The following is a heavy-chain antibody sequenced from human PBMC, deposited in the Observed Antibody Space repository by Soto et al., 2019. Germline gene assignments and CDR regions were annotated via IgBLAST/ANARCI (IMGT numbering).Heavy chain of an antibody. CDR3: ARGGSLEGYFDL. V-gene: IGHV3-11*01. CDR2: ISSSGSTI. CDR1: GFTFSDYY. J-gene: IGHJ2*01. D-gene: IGHD3-3*01. Sequence: PGGSLRLSCAASGFTFSDYYMNWIRQAPGKGLEWVSYISSSGSTIHYADSVKGRFTISRGNAKNSLYLQMNSLRDEDTAVYYCARGGSLEGYFDLWGRGTLVTVSS.